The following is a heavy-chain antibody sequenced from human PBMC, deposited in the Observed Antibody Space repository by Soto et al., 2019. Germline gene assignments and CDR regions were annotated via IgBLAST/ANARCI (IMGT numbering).Heavy chain of an antibody. J-gene: IGHJ4*02. Sequence: QVQLQESSPGLVKPSETQSLTCTVSGGSISSYYWSWIRQPPGKGLEWIGYIYYSGSTNYNPSLKSRVTISVDTSKNQFSLKLSSVTAADTAVYYCARYYGGYSDYWGQGTLVTVSS. CDR1: GGSISSYY. V-gene: IGHV4-59*08. D-gene: IGHD3-10*01. CDR3: ARYYGGYSDY. CDR2: IYYSGST.